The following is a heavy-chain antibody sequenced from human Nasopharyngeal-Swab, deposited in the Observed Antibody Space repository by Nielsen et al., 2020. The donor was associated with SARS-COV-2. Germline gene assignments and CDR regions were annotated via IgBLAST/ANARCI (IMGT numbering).Heavy chain of an antibody. V-gene: IGHV1-8*01. J-gene: IGHJ6*02. D-gene: IGHD3-3*01. CDR1: GYTFTSYD. Sequence: ASVKVSCKASGYTFTSYDINWVRQATGQGLEWMGWMNPNSGNTGYAQKFQGRVTMTRNTSISTAYMELSNLNSEDTPVYNCARVPAVLHRIFWSVYYASHYYYGMDVWGQGTTVTVSS. CDR3: ARVPAVLHRIFWSVYYASHYYYGMDV. CDR2: MNPNSGNT.